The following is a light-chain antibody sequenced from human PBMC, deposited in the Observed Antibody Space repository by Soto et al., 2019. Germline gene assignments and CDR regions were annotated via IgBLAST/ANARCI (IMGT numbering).Light chain of an antibody. CDR3: HQYDSSPLT. CDR1: QSVSSSY. J-gene: IGKJ4*01. Sequence: EIVLTQSPGTLSLSPGERATLSCRASQSVSSSYLAWYQQKPGQAPRLLIYGASSRATGIPDRFSGSGSGTDLTLTISRLGPEDFAVYYCHQYDSSPLTFGGGTKVELK. CDR2: GAS. V-gene: IGKV3-20*01.